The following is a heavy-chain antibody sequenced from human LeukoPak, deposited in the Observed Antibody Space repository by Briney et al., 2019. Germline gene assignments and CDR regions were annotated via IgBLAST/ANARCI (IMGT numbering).Heavy chain of an antibody. Sequence: GRSLRLSCAASGFTFDDNAMHWVRQAPGKGLEWVSGISWNSGTIAYADSVKGRFTISRDNAKNSLYLQMNSLRAEDMALYYCAKGGATVTTWSDYWGQGTLVTVSS. CDR2: ISWNSGTI. J-gene: IGHJ4*02. V-gene: IGHV3-9*03. CDR1: GFTFDDNA. D-gene: IGHD4-17*01. CDR3: AKGGATVTTWSDY.